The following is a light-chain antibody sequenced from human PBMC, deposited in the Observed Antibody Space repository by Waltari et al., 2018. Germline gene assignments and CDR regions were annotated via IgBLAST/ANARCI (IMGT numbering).Light chain of an antibody. V-gene: IGKV3-11*01. Sequence: IVLTQSPATLSLSPGERATLSCRASQRLSSYLAWYQQKPGQPPRLVIYDTSHRAAGIPPRFSGSGSGTDFTLTISSLEPEDSALYYCQQRSDWPLTFGGGTEVEI. CDR2: DTS. CDR3: QQRSDWPLT. CDR1: QRLSSY. J-gene: IGKJ4*01.